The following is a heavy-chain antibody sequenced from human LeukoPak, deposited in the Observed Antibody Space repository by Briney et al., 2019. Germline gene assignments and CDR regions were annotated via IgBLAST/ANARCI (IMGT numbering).Heavy chain of an antibody. CDR1: GFTFNNYA. V-gene: IGHV3-23*01. CDR3: ARGATVVVVAEDYYYYYGMDV. Sequence: GGSLRLSCAASGFTFNNYAMTWVRQAPGQGLEWVSSISSSGVATYYADSVKGRFTISRDNAKNTLYLQMNSLRAEDTAVYYCARGATVVVVAEDYYYYYGMDVWGQGTTVTVSS. D-gene: IGHD2-15*01. CDR2: ISSSGVAT. J-gene: IGHJ6*02.